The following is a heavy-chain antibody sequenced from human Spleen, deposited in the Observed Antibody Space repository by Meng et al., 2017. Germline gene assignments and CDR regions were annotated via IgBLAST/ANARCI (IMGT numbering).Heavy chain of an antibody. J-gene: IGHJ4*02. D-gene: IGHD4-11*01. CDR2: INHSGST. CDR1: GGSFSDYY. CDR3: ARGPTTMAHDFDY. Sequence: VQLRQWGAGLLKPSETLSLTCVVSGGSFSDYYWSWIRQPPGKVLEWIGEINHSGSTNYNPSLESRATISVDTSQNNLSLKLSSVTAADSAVYYCARGPTTMAHDFDYWGQGTLVTVSS. V-gene: IGHV4-34*01.